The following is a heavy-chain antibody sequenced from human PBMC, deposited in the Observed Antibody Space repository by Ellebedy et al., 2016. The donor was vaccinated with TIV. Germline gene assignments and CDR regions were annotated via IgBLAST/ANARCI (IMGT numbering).Heavy chain of an antibody. CDR1: VVSFSGYY. CDR3: ARGSMVRGLAG. V-gene: IGHV4-34*01. J-gene: IGHJ4*02. Sequence: LETLSLTXEIDVVSFSGYYWAWVRQPPGKGLEWIGDINHRGVTKSISSLKSRVTISLDTSKKHFSLNITSVTAADTAVYYCARGSMVRGLAGWGQGTLVTVSS. CDR2: INHRGVT. D-gene: IGHD3-10*01.